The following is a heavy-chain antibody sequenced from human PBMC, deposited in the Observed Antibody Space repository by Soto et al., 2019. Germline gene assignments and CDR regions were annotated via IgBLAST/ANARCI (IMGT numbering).Heavy chain of an antibody. CDR2: ISCSGGST. V-gene: IGHV3-23*01. Sequence: GEPLRLSCTASGFTFSSYAMSWLRQAPGKRLEWVSAISCSGGSTYYADYVKGRFTISRDNTKNTMYLQMDRLRAEDTVVYYYAKLLLRYFDWFHPGYMDVWGKGTTVTVSS. CDR3: AKLLLRYFDWFHPGYMDV. J-gene: IGHJ6*03. CDR1: GFTFSSYA. D-gene: IGHD3-9*01.